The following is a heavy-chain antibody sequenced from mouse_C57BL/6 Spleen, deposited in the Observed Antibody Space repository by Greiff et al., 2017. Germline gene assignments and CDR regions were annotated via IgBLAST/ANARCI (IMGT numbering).Heavy chain of an antibody. CDR3: ARDGDRRYYFDY. Sequence: QVQLQQPGAELVMPGASVKLSCKASGYTFTSYWMHWVKQRPGQGLEWIGEIDPSDSYTNYNQKFKGKSTLTVDKSSSTAYMQLSSLTSEDSAVYYCARDGDRRYYFDYWGQGTTLTVSS. D-gene: IGHD3-3*01. CDR1: GYTFTSYW. V-gene: IGHV1-69*01. J-gene: IGHJ2*01. CDR2: IDPSDSYT.